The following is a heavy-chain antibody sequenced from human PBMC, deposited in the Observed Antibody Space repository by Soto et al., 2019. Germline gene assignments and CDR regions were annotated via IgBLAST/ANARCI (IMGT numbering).Heavy chain of an antibody. V-gene: IGHV3-7*04. CDR1: GFTFSTFW. D-gene: IGHD2-21*01. Sequence: EVQLVESGGGLVQPGGSLRLSCAASGFTFSTFWMTWVRQAPGKGLEWVANIKQDGSEKYYVDSVRGRFTISRDNAKNSLYLQMNSLRAEDTGVYYCAGALWANLWEHWGQGTLVTVSS. J-gene: IGHJ4*02. CDR3: AGALWANLWEH. CDR2: IKQDGSEK.